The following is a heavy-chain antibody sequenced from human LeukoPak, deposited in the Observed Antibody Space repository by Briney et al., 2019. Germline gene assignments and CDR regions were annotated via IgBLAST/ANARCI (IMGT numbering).Heavy chain of an antibody. J-gene: IGHJ5*02. CDR3: VRDNSVGDIAWWFDP. D-gene: IGHD3-16*02. CDR1: GYSFTSHY. CDR2: INPSGSST. V-gene: IGHV1-46*01. Sequence: ASVKVSCKASGYSFTSHYMHWVRQAPGQGLEWLGLINPSGSSTLYAQKFQGRVTMTRDMSTTTDYMEMSSLRSEDTAVYYCVRDNSVGDIAWWFDPWGQGTLVTVSS.